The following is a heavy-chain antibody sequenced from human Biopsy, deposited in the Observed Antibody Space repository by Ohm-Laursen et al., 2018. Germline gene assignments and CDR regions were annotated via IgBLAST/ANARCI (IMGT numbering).Heavy chain of an antibody. J-gene: IGHJ4*02. CDR1: GYSFTSYY. CDR2: INPSGSTT. D-gene: IGHD6-19*01. Sequence: ESSVKVSCKASGYSFTSYYMHWVRQAPGQGLEWMGMINPSGSTTSYPQIFQGRVTMTRDTSKSTVYMELSSLRSADTAVYFCARNTGWYGDLYYFDYWAQGTLVTVSS. CDR3: ARNTGWYGDLYYFDY. V-gene: IGHV1-46*01.